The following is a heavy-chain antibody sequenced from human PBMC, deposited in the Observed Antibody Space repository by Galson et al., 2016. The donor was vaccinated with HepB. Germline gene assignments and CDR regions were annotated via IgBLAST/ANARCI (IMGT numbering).Heavy chain of an antibody. J-gene: IGHJ3*02. CDR1: GSGYMAYW. CDR2: LFPEDSDT. CDR3: TFPVNTYKSACHI. D-gene: IGHD5-18*01. V-gene: IGHV5-51*01. Sequence: QSGAEVKKFGESLKISRQGSGSGYMAYWIGWVRQMPGKGLEWMGMLFPEDSDTRYSPSFQGKVTISTDKSSRTVYLHWSRLTASDTAMYYCTFPVNTYKSACHIWGPGTMVTVSS.